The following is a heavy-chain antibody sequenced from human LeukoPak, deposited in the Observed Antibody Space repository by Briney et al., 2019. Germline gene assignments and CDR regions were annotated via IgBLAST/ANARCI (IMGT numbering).Heavy chain of an antibody. Sequence: GGSLRLSCAASGFTFSSYAMSWVRQAPGKGLEWVSAISGSGGSTYYADSVKGRLTISRDNSKNTLYLQMNSLRAEDTAVYYCAKDPYYSSGSYLFDYWGQGTLVTVSS. D-gene: IGHD3-10*01. CDR1: GFTFSSYA. V-gene: IGHV3-23*01. CDR2: ISGSGGST. CDR3: AKDPYYSSGSYLFDY. J-gene: IGHJ4*02.